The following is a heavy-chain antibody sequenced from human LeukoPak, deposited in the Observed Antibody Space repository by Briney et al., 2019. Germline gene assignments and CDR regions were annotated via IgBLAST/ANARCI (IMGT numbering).Heavy chain of an antibody. Sequence: ASVKVSCKASGYTFTAYHIHWVRQAPGQGLEWMGWINPNSGGTNYAQKFQGRVTMTRDTSISTAYMELSRLRSDDTAVYYCARAYCSRTSCYTAGYWGQGTLVTVSS. CDR3: ARAYCSRTSCYTAGY. J-gene: IGHJ4*02. V-gene: IGHV1-2*02. D-gene: IGHD2-2*02. CDR1: GYTFTAYH. CDR2: INPNSGGT.